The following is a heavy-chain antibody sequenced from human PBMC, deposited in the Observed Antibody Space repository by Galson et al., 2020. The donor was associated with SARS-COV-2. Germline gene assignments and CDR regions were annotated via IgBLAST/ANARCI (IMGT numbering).Heavy chain of an antibody. V-gene: IGHV4-39*01. J-gene: IGHJ6*02. CDR3: ARHCIPGYCSSNGMDV. CDR1: GGSISSSSYY. CDR2: IYYSGST. D-gene: IGHD2-2*01. Sequence: ETSETLSLTCTVSGGSISSSSYYWGWIRQPPGKGLEWIGSIYYSGSTYYNPSLKSRVTISVDTSKNQFSLKLSSVTAADTAVYYCARHCIPGYCSSNGMDVGGQGTTVTVSS.